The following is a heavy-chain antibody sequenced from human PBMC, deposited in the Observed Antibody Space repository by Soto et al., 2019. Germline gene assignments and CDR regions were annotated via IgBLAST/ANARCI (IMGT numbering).Heavy chain of an antibody. CDR3: AREYSSSHDY. CDR1: GYSISSGYY. Sequence: PSETLSLTCSVSGYSISSGYYWGWIRQPPGKGLEWIGNMFHSGDAYYNPSIKSRVTMSIDPAKNQFSLRLKSVTAADTAVYYCAREYSSSHDYWGQGTLVTVSS. J-gene: IGHJ4*02. CDR2: MFHSGDA. D-gene: IGHD3-22*01. V-gene: IGHV4-38-2*02.